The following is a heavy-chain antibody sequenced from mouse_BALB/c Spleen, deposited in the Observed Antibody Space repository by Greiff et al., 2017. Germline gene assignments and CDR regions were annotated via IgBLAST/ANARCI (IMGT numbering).Heavy chain of an antibody. D-gene: IGHD2-14*01. CDR1: GFTFSSYA. V-gene: IGHV5-9-4*01. CDR2: ISSGGSYA. CDR3: ARERKVSWFAY. Sequence: EVHLVESGGGLVQPGGSLKLSCAASGFTFSSYAMSWVRQSPEKRLEWVAEISSGGSYAYDPDTVAGRFTISRDNAKNTLYLEMSSLRSEDTAMYYCARERKVSWFAYWGQGTLVTVSA. J-gene: IGHJ3*01.